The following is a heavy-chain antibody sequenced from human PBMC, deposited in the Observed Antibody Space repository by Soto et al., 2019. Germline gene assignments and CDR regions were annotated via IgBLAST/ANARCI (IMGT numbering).Heavy chain of an antibody. J-gene: IGHJ2*01. Sequence: QVQLVESGGGLVKPGGSLRLSCAASGFTFSDYYMSWIRQAPGKGLEWVSYISSSSSYTNYADSVKGRFTISRDNAKNSLYLQMNSLRAEDTAVYYCAKSSWGQYFDLWGRGTLVTVSS. V-gene: IGHV3-11*05. CDR3: AKSSWGQYFDL. D-gene: IGHD7-27*01. CDR2: ISSSSSYT. CDR1: GFTFSDYY.